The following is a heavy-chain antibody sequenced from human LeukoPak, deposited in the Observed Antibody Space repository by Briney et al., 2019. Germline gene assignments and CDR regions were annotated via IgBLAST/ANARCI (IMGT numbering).Heavy chain of an antibody. CDR3: ARDPYYYDSSGYSNY. CDR1: GYTFTGYY. Sequence: ASVKVSCKASGYTFTGYYMHWVRQAPGQGLEWMRRINPNSGGTNYAQKFQGRVTMTRDTSISTAYMELSRLRSDDTAVYYCARDPYYYDSSGYSNYWGQGTLVTVSS. V-gene: IGHV1-2*06. J-gene: IGHJ4*02. D-gene: IGHD3-22*01. CDR2: INPNSGGT.